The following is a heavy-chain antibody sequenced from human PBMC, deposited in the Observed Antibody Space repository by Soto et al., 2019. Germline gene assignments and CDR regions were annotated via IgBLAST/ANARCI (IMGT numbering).Heavy chain of an antibody. J-gene: IGHJ2*01. CDR1: GFTIINYA. Sequence: EVQLLESGGDSVQPGGSVRLSCAGSGFTIINYAMNWVRQAPGKGLEWVSTISGGGDATFFADSVRGRFTFSRDNSKNTVTLQMNSLGVDDTAVYYCARKVVGSTSRPDYWYFDPWGRGTLVTVSS. CDR3: ARKVVGSTSRPDYWYFDP. CDR2: ISGGGDAT. V-gene: IGHV3-23*01. D-gene: IGHD2-21*01.